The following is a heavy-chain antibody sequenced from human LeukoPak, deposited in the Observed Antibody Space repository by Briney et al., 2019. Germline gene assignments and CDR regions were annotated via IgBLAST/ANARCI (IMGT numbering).Heavy chain of an antibody. CDR1: GFMFSTND. J-gene: IGHJ2*01. Sequence: GGSLRLSCAASGFMFSTNDMSWVRQAPGKGLEWISAISVSGDGTTYGDSVKGRFTISRDNSKNTLYLQMNSLRAEDTAVYYCAKAVGQWSFHLWGRGALVTVSS. CDR2: ISVSGDGT. CDR3: AKAVGQWSFHL. V-gene: IGHV3-23*01.